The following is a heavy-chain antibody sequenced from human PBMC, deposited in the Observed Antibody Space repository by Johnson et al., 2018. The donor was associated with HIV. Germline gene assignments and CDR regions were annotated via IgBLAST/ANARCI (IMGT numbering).Heavy chain of an antibody. CDR2: ISSSGSTI. V-gene: IGHV3-11*04. Sequence: VQLVESGGGLVKPGGSLRLSCAASGFIFSDYYMSWIRQAPGKGLEGVSYISSSGSTIYHAESVKGRFTISRDHAKKSLYLQMNSLRVEDTAVYYCARTRGYSYGLYAFDIWGQGTMVTVSS. CDR3: ARTRGYSYGLYAFDI. J-gene: IGHJ3*02. CDR1: GFIFSDYY. D-gene: IGHD5-18*01.